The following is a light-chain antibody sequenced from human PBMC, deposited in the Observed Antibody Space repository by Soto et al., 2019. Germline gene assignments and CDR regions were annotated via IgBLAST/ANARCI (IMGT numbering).Light chain of an antibody. Sequence: QSALTQPASVSGSAGQSITISCSGTMRDVGAYNLVSWYQQHPGTAPKLIIYEVRNRPSGISSRFSGSRSGNTASLTISGLQPEDEGDYYCCSYAGSYTSWVFGGGTKLTVL. J-gene: IGLJ3*02. CDR1: MRDVGAYNL. CDR2: EVR. CDR3: CSYAGSYTSWV. V-gene: IGLV2-14*01.